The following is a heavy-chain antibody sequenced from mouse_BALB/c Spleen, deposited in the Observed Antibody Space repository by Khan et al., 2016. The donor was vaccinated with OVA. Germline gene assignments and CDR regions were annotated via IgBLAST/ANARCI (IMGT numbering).Heavy chain of an antibody. CDR3: AKFTPDYYSMDY. CDR2: IWGDGST. V-gene: IGHV2-3*01. D-gene: IGHD1-1*01. J-gene: IGHJ4*01. Sequence: QAQLKESGPGLVAPSESLSITCTVSGFSLSSYGVNWVRQPPGKGLEWLGVIWGDGSTNYHSGLKSRLTINKDNSKSQVFLKLNSLQTYDTATYYCAKFTPDYYSMDYWGQGTSVTVSS. CDR1: GFSLSSYG.